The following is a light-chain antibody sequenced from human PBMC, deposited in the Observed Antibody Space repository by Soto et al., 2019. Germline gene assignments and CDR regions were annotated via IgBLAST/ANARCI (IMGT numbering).Light chain of an antibody. CDR2: EVS. J-gene: IGLJ3*02. CDR1: SSDVGGSNY. Sequence: QSVLTQPASVSGSPGQSLTISCTGISSDVGGSNYVSWYQHHPGKAPKLMIYEVSNRPSGVSNRFSGSKSVNTASLTISGLQAEDEADYYCSSYSSGSTLLLFGGGTKLTVL. V-gene: IGLV2-14*01. CDR3: SSYSSGSTLLL.